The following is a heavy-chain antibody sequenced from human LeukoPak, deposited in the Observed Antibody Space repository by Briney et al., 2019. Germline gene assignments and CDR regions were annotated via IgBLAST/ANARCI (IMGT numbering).Heavy chain of an antibody. CDR3: ARDPVCDY. CDR1: GFTFSSYA. Sequence: PGGSLRLSCAASGFTFSSYAMHWVRQAPGKGLEWVAVISYDGSNKYYADSVKGRFTISRDNSKNTLYLQMNSLRAEDTAVYYCARDPVCDYWGQGTLVTVSS. V-gene: IGHV3-30*04. CDR2: ISYDGSNK. D-gene: IGHD5/OR15-5a*01. J-gene: IGHJ4*02.